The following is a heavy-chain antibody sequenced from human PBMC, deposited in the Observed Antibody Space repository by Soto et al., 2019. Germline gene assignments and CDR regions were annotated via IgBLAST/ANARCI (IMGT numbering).Heavy chain of an antibody. D-gene: IGHD6-6*01. CDR2: ISGTGGST. CDR3: AKNWDTTSSSSSH. CDR1: GFTFSTYA. Sequence: SGGSLRLSCAASGFTFSTYAMSWVRQAPGKGLEWVSAISGTGGSTYYADSVKGRFTISRDNSKNTLYPQMNSLRAEDTAVYYCAKNWDTTSSSSSHWGQGTLVTVAS. V-gene: IGHV3-23*01. J-gene: IGHJ4*02.